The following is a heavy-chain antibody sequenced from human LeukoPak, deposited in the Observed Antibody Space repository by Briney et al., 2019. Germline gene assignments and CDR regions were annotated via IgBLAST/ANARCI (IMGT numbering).Heavy chain of an antibody. D-gene: IGHD3-22*01. V-gene: IGHV3-23*01. CDR3: AKRGVVIRVILVGFHKEAYYFDS. Sequence: VGSLRLSCAVPVITLRNYSTSGVCDTPGGGGGRGAGIFVIVGVKNYADSVKGRFTISRDNPKNTLYLQMNSLRAEDTAVYFCAKRGVVIRVILVGFHKEAYYFDSWGQGALVTVSS. CDR2: IFVIVGVK. J-gene: IGHJ4*02. CDR1: VITLRNYS.